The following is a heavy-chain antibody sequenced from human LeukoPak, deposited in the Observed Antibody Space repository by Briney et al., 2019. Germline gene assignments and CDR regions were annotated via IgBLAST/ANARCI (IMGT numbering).Heavy chain of an antibody. D-gene: IGHD2-15*01. CDR3: ARDGNGSRAFDY. V-gene: IGHV4-4*07. CDR1: GGSISSYY. CDR2: IYTSGST. J-gene: IGHJ4*02. Sequence: SETLSLTCTVSGGSISSYYWSWIRQPAGKGLEWIGRIYTSGSTNYNPSLKSRVTISVDKSNNQFSLNLTSVTAADTAVYYCARDGNGSRAFDYWGQGTLITVSS.